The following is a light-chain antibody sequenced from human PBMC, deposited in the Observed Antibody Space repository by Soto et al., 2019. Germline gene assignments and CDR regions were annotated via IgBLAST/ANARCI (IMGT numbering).Light chain of an antibody. V-gene: IGKV3-11*01. CDR1: QSVSSY. Sequence: EIVLTQSPATLSLAPWEIATLSGGSSQSVSSYLAWYQQKPGQAPRLLIYDASNRATGIPARLSGSGSGTDFNLNISSLEPEDFAVYYCQQRSNSLITFGQGTRLEIK. CDR3: QQRSNSLIT. J-gene: IGKJ5*01. CDR2: DAS.